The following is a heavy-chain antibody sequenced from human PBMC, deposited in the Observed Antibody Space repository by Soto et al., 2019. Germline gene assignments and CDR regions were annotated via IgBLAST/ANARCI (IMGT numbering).Heavy chain of an antibody. D-gene: IGHD6-25*01. CDR3: ARQSARLSWFDP. CDR1: GYSFPSHW. Sequence: GESLKISCKGSGYSFPSHWIAWVRQMPGKGLEWMGIIYPGDSDTRYSPSFQGQVTISADKSISTAYLQWSSLKASDTAMYYCARQSARLSWFDPWGQGTLVTVSS. V-gene: IGHV5-51*01. J-gene: IGHJ5*02. CDR2: IYPGDSDT.